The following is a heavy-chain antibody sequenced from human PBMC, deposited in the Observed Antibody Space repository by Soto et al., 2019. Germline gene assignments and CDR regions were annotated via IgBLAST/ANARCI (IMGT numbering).Heavy chain of an antibody. Sequence: QVQLQESGPGLVKPSETLSLTCTVSGGSVSSGSYYWSWIRQPPGKGLEWIGYIYYSGSTNYNPSLKSRVTISVDTSKNQFPQKLSSVTAADTAVYYCARSGSPSSKFLEWLSIPPGWFDPWGQGTLVTVSS. D-gene: IGHD3-3*01. CDR1: GGSVSSGSYY. CDR3: ARSGSPSSKFLEWLSIPPGWFDP. V-gene: IGHV4-61*01. J-gene: IGHJ5*02. CDR2: IYYSGST.